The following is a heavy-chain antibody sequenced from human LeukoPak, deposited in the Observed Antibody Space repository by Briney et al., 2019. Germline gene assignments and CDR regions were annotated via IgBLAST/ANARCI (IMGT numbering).Heavy chain of an antibody. Sequence: PGGSLRLSCAASGFTFSSYGMHWVRQAPGKGLEWVSFIRYDGSNEYYADSVRGRFTISRDNSKNTLYLQITSLRAEDTAVYYCARHITYYYGSGSYSSPFDPWGQGTLVTVSS. CDR2: IRYDGSNE. CDR1: GFTFSSYG. J-gene: IGHJ5*02. V-gene: IGHV3-30*02. D-gene: IGHD3-10*01. CDR3: ARHITYYYGSGSYSSPFDP.